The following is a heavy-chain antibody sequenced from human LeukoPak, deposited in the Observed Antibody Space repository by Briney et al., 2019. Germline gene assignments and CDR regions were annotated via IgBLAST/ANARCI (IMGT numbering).Heavy chain of an antibody. Sequence: KSSETLSLTCTVSGGSISSYYWSWIRQPPGKGLEWIGYIYYSGSTNYNPSLKSRVTISVDTSKNQFSLKLSSVTAADTAVYYCARWGPNCGGDCYYFQHWGQGTLVTVSS. D-gene: IGHD2-21*02. CDR3: ARWGPNCGGDCYYFQH. V-gene: IGHV4-59*01. CDR1: GGSISSYY. CDR2: IYYSGST. J-gene: IGHJ1*01.